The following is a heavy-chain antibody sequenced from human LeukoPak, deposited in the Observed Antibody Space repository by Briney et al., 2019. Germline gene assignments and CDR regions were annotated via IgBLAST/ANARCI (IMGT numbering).Heavy chain of an antibody. J-gene: IGHJ4*02. D-gene: IGHD2-2*02. Sequence: ASVKVSRKASVYTFIDHYMFWVRQAPGQGLEWMGWIHPNSGGTNYAQNFRGRVTMTSDTSISTAYMELSSPRSDDTAVYYCASSRIRSQGGIYTPFYWAQETLVTVST. CDR3: ASSRIRSQGGIYTPFY. V-gene: IGHV1-2*02. CDR2: IHPNSGGT. CDR1: VYTFIDHY.